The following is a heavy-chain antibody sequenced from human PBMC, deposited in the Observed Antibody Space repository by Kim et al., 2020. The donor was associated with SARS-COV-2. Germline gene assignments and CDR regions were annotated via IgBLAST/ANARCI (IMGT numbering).Heavy chain of an antibody. V-gene: IGHV3-33*01. J-gene: IGHJ2*01. CDR2: IWYDGSNK. CDR1: GFTFSSYG. Sequence: GGSLRLSCAASGFTFSSYGMHWVRQAPGKGLEWVAVIWYDGSNKYYADSVKGRFTISRDNSKNTLYLQMNSLRAEDTAVYYCAREDYYDSSGYTLWGRGTLVTVSS. CDR3: AREDYYDSSGYTL. D-gene: IGHD3-22*01.